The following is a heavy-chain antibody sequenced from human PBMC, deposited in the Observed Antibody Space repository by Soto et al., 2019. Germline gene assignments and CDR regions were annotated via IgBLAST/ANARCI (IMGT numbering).Heavy chain of an antibody. CDR2: IDPSDSYT. CDR1: GFNFPTFW. CDR3: ARRYYDSSAYSPYAFDM. D-gene: IGHD3-22*01. J-gene: IGHJ3*02. V-gene: IGHV5-10-1*01. Sequence: GESLKISCKHSGFNFPTFWIAWVRQMPGKGLQWMGGIDPSDSYTKYSPSFQGHVTISADKSISTVYLQWSSLKASDTAMYYCARRYYDSSAYSPYAFDMWGQGTMVTVSS.